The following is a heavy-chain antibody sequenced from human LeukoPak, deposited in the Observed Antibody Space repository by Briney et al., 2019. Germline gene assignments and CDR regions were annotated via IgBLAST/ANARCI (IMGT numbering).Heavy chain of an antibody. V-gene: IGHV4-31*03. CDR3: ARGVLPAPNWFDP. J-gene: IGHJ5*02. D-gene: IGHD2-2*01. CDR1: GGSISSDGYY. Sequence: SETLSLTCTVSGGSISSDGYYWSWIRQHPGKGLEWIGYIYYSGSTYYNPSLKSRVTISVDTSKNQFSLKLTSVTAADTAVYYCARGVLPAPNWFDPWGQGTLVTVSS. CDR2: IYYSGST.